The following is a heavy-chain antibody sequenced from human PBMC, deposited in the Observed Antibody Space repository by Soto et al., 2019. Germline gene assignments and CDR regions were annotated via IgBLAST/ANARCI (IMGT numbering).Heavy chain of an antibody. J-gene: IGHJ4*02. D-gene: IGHD3-22*01. CDR3: ARGSQYYYDGSGPLEY. CDR2: IAYECSNS. Sequence: QVQLVESGGGVVQPGGSLRLSCAASGFTFNTYTIHWVRQAPGKGLEWVALIAYECSNSYYAGSVKGRFTISRDNSKHAVYLQMTRLRTGDTAVYFCARGSQYYYDGSGPLEYWGQGTLVTVSS. V-gene: IGHV3-30-3*01. CDR1: GFTFNTYT.